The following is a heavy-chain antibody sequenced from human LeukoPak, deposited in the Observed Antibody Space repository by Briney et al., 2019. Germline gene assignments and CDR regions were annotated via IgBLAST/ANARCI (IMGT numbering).Heavy chain of an antibody. CDR3: ARDPNGNYVGAYDFQR. CDR2: ISGVNT. V-gene: IGHV3-23*01. J-gene: IGHJ1*01. Sequence: GGSLRLSCAASGFTFSNYALTWVRQAPGKGLEWVSSISGVNTHYADSVKGRFSISRDNYKNTLYLQMSSLRAEDTAVYYCARDPNGNYVGAYDFQRWGQGTLVTVSS. CDR1: GFTFSNYA. D-gene: IGHD4-17*01.